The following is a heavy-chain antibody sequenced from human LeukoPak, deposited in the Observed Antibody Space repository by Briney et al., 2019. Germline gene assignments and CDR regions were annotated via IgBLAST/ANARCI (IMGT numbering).Heavy chain of an antibody. CDR3: ARESRFTV. D-gene: IGHD3-10*01. Sequence: GGSLRLSCAASGFTFSSYGMHWVRQAPGKGLEWVAFIRYDAINKYYADSVKGRFTISRDNSRNTLYLQMNSLRAEDTAMYYCARESRFTVGGQGTMVTVSS. CDR1: GFTFSSYG. J-gene: IGHJ3*01. CDR2: IRYDAINK. V-gene: IGHV3-30*02.